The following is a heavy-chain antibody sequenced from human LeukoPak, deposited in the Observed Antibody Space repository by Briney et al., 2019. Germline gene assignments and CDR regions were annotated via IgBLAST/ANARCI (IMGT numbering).Heavy chain of an antibody. J-gene: IGHJ4*02. Sequence: PSETLSLTCTVSGGSISSGGYYWSWIRQPPGKGLEWIGYIYHSGSTYYNPSLKSRVTISVDRSKNQFSLKLSSVTAADTAVYYCARGAAPQGHFDYWGQGTLVTVSS. CDR1: GGSISSGGYY. CDR3: ARGAAPQGHFDY. V-gene: IGHV4-30-2*01. CDR2: IYHSGST. D-gene: IGHD6-6*01.